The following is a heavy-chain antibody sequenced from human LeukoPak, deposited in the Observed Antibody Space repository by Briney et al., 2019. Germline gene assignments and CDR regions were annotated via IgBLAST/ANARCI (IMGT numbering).Heavy chain of an antibody. J-gene: IGHJ4*02. D-gene: IGHD3-22*01. V-gene: IGHV3-20*04. CDR2: IDWNGGST. Sequence: GGSLRLSCAASGFTFDDNGMSWVRQAPGEGLEWVSGIDWNGGSTGYADSVKGRFTISRDNAKNSLYMQMNSLRAEDSALYYCASHLYDRSGYHIFGYWGQGTLVTVSS. CDR3: ASHLYDRSGYHIFGY. CDR1: GFTFDDNG.